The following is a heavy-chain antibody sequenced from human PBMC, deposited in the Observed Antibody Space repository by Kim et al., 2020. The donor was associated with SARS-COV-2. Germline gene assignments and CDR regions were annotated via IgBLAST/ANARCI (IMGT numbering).Heavy chain of an antibody. CDR2: ISYDGSNK. CDR1: GFTFSSYG. V-gene: IGHV3-33*05. Sequence: GGSLRLSCAASGFTFSSYGMHWVRQAPGKGLEWVAVISYDGSNKYYADSVKGRFTISRDNSKNTLYLQMNSLRAEDTAVYYCARERGQGYYDSSGAGYWGQGTLVPVSS. CDR3: ARERGQGYYDSSGAGY. D-gene: IGHD3-22*01. J-gene: IGHJ4*02.